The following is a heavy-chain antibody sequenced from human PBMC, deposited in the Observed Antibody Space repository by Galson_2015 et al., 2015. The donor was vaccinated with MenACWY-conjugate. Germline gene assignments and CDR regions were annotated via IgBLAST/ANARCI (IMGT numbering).Heavy chain of an antibody. CDR3: TRADHRYCSRTNCPFDH. CDR2: IQRQHYGANT. J-gene: IGHJ4*02. CDR1: GFAFGDYL. V-gene: IGHV3-49*03. Sequence: SLRLSCAPSGFAFGDYLLGWFRQAPGKGLEWVGYIQRQHYGANTQYAASVKDRFTISRDDSRSIAYLQMNSLKTEDTALYYCTRADHRYCSRTNCPFDHWGQGTLVTVSS. D-gene: IGHD2-2*01.